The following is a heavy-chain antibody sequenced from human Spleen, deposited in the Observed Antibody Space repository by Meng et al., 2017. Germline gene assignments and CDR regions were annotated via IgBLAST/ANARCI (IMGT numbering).Heavy chain of an antibody. CDR2: IYTSGST. Sequence: SETLSLTCTVSGGSISSGDYYWSWIRQPAGKGLEWIGRIYTSGSTNYNPSLKSRVTISVDTSKNQFSLKLSSVTAADTAVYYCARVVNYYDRGYFDYWGQGTLVTVSS. CDR1: GGSISSGDYY. V-gene: IGHV4-61*02. J-gene: IGHJ4*02. D-gene: IGHD3-22*01. CDR3: ARVVNYYDRGYFDY.